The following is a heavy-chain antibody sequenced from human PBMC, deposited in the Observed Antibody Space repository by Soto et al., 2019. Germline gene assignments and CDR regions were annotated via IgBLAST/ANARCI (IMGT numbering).Heavy chain of an antibody. J-gene: IGHJ3*02. CDR2: IIPILGIA. D-gene: IGHD4-17*01. CDR3: ARGFYGDWSVGDAFDI. Sequence: SVKVSCKASGCTFSSYTISWVRQAPGQGLEWMGRIIPILGIANYAQKFQGRVTITADKSTSTAYMELSSLRSEDTAVYYCARGFYGDWSVGDAFDIWGQGTMVTVSS. V-gene: IGHV1-69*02. CDR1: GCTFSSYT.